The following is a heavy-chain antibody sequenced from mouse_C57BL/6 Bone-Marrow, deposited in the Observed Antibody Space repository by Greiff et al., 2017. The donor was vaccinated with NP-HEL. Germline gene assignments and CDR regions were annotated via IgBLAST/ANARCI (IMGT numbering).Heavy chain of an antibody. J-gene: IGHJ3*01. V-gene: IGHV1-80*01. Sequence: QVQLQQSGAELVKPGASVKISCKASGYAFSSYWMNWVKQRPGKGLEWIGQIYPGDGDTNYNGKFKGKATLTADKSSSTAYLQLSSLNSEDSAVYFCARCDGYYFFAYWGQGTLVTVSA. CDR2: IYPGDGDT. D-gene: IGHD2-3*01. CDR1: GYAFSSYW. CDR3: ARCDGYYFFAY.